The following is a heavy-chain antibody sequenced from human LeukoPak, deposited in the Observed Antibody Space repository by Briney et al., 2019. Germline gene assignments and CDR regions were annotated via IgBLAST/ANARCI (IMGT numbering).Heavy chain of an antibody. CDR1: GFTVSNNY. Sequence: GGSLRLSCAASGFTVSNNYMNWVRQAPGKGLEWVSLIYSGGDTHYADSVKGRFTISRDSSKNTLYLQMNSLRAGDTAVYYCARDPPAVRTNTYAWGQGTLVTVSS. CDR3: ARDPPAVRTNTYA. J-gene: IGHJ5*02. V-gene: IGHV3-66*01. D-gene: IGHD4/OR15-4a*01. CDR2: IYSGGDT.